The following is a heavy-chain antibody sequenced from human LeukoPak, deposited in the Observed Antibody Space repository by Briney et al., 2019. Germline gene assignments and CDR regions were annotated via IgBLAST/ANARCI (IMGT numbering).Heavy chain of an antibody. Sequence: GGSLRLSCAASGFTFSSCTMNWVRQAPGKGLEWVSSISSSHGYIYYADSVKGRFTISRDNAKNSLYLQMNSLRAEDTAVYFCARDHGPGDSFDGGGDAFDIWGQGTMVTVSS. CDR1: GFTFSSCT. CDR2: ISSSHGYI. CDR3: ARDHGPGDSFDGGGDAFDI. J-gene: IGHJ3*02. V-gene: IGHV3-21*01. D-gene: IGHD3-16*01.